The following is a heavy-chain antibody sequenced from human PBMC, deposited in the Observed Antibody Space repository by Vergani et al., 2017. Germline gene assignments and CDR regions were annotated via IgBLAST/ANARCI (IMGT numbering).Heavy chain of an antibody. Sequence: EVQLLESGGGLVQPGGSLRLSCAASGFTFSSYAMSWVRQAPGKGLEWVGHIKSKTDGGTTDYAAPVKGRFTISRDDSKNTLYLQMNSLKTEDTAVYYCTTVGRYYDSSGYYDYWGQGTLVTVSS. CDR1: GFTFSSYA. CDR3: TTVGRYYDSSGYYDY. D-gene: IGHD3-22*01. J-gene: IGHJ4*02. CDR2: IKSKTDGGTT. V-gene: IGHV3-15*01.